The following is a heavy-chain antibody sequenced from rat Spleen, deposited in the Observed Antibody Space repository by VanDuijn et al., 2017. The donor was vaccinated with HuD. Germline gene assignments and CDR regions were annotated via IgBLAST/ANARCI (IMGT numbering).Heavy chain of an antibody. CDR1: GFSLTTYS. Sequence: QVQLKESGPGLVQPSETLSLTCTVSGFSLTTYSVSWVRQSSGKGPEWMGKMWYDGDTAYNSALKSRLSISRDTSKNQVFLRMHSLQSDDTGTYYCTKDLYYFDSWGQGVMVTVSS. J-gene: IGHJ2*01. CDR3: TKDLYYFDS. V-gene: IGHV2-63*01. CDR2: MWYDGDT.